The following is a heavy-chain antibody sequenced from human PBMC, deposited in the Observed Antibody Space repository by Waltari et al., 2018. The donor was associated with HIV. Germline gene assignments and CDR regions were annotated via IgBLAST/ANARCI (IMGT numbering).Heavy chain of an antibody. CDR3: TRALAY. CDR2: IRSRGNRYAT. D-gene: IGHD3-16*01. CDR1: GVNFRASA. J-gene: IGHJ4*02. Sequence: EVQLVQSGGGLVQPGVSLRVSSAASGVNFRASAIPWVRQAFGKGLEWVGRIRSRGNRYATAYGASVKGRFTVSRDDSKNTAYLQMNNLKTEDTAVYYCTRALAYWGQGTLVTVSP. V-gene: IGHV3-73*02.